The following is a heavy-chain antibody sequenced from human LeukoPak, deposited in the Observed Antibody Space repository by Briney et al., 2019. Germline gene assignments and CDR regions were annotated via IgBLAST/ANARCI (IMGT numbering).Heavy chain of an antibody. CDR2: IYTSGST. CDR1: GGSISSYY. J-gene: IGHJ4*02. V-gene: IGHV4-4*07. CDR3: ASSDDYGGNRFDY. D-gene: IGHD4-23*01. Sequence: SETLSLTCTVSGGSISSYYWSWIRQPAGKGLEWIGRIYTSGSTNYNPSLKSRVTMSVGTSRNQFSLKLSSVTAADTAVYYCASSDDYGGNRFDYWGQGTLVTVSS.